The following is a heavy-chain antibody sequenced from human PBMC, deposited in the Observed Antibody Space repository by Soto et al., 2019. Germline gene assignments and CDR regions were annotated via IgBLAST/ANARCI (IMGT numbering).Heavy chain of an antibody. CDR3: ARLSYYDY. D-gene: IGHD5-18*01. CDR2: IDHSDAYT. Sequence: EVQLVQSGAEVKKPGESLRISCKGSGYSFTSYWISWVRQMPGKGLEWMWRIDHSDAYTNYRPSFQGHVTISADKSNSTAYLQCSSLSAAYTAMYYCARLSYYDYWGQGTLVTVSS. J-gene: IGHJ4*02. CDR1: GYSFTSYW. V-gene: IGHV5-10-1*01.